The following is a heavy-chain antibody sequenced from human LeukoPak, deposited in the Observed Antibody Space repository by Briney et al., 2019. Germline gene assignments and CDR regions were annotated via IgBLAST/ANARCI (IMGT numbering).Heavy chain of an antibody. CDR1: GFTFDDYA. CDR2: ISGDGGST. J-gene: IGHJ4*02. Sequence: GGSLRLSCTASGFTFDDYAMHWVRQAPGKGLEWVSLISGDGGSTYYADSVKGRFTISRDNSKNSLYLQMNSLRTEDTALYYCAKVLGYYDSSGYYQEGGFDYWGQGTLVTVSS. V-gene: IGHV3-43*02. D-gene: IGHD3-22*01. CDR3: AKVLGYYDSSGYYQEGGFDY.